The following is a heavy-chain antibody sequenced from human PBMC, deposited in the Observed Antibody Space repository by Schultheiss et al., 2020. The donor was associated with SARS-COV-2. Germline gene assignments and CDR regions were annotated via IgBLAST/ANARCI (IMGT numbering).Heavy chain of an antibody. D-gene: IGHD6-19*01. J-gene: IGHJ6*02. Sequence: SETLSLTCAVSGYSISSDYYWGWIRQPPGKGLEWIGEINHSGSTNYNPSLKSRVTISVDTSKNQFSLKLSSVTAADTAVYYCARVRIAVAGTFHYYYGMDVWGQGTTVTVSS. V-gene: IGHV4-38-2*01. CDR2: INHSGST. CDR3: ARVRIAVAGTFHYYYGMDV. CDR1: GYSISSDYY.